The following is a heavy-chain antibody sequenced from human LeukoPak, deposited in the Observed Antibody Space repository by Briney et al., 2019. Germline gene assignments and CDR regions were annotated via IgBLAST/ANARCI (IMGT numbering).Heavy chain of an antibody. J-gene: IGHJ4*02. Sequence: SETLSLTCAVSGYSISSGYYWGWIRRPPGKGLEWIGSIYHSGSTYYNPSLKSRVTISVDTSKNQFSLKLSSVTAADTAVYYCARLVPAAILDYWGQGTLVTVSS. D-gene: IGHD2-2*02. CDR3: ARLVPAAILDY. CDR2: IYHSGST. V-gene: IGHV4-38-2*01. CDR1: GYSISSGYY.